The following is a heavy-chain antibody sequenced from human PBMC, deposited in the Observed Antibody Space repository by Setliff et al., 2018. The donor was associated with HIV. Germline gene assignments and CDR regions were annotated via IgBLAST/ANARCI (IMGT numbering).Heavy chain of an antibody. D-gene: IGHD3-22*01. CDR2: IIPIFGTA. J-gene: IGHJ3*02. V-gene: IGHV1-69*05. CDR1: GGTFSSYA. Sequence: SVKVSCKASGGTFSSYAISWVRQAPGQGLEWMGGIIPIFGTANYAQKFQGRVTSTTDESTSTAYMELSSLRSEDTAVYYCARVGYDSSGYYPRGAFDIWGQGTMVTVSS. CDR3: ARVGYDSSGYYPRGAFDI.